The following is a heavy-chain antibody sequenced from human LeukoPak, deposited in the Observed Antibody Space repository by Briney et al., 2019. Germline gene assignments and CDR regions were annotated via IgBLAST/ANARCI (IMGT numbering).Heavy chain of an antibody. CDR1: GFTFSSYA. V-gene: IGHV3-23*01. Sequence: GGSLRLSCAASGFTFSSYAMSWVRQAPGKGLEWVSAISGSGVGTYYADSVKGRFTISRDNSKNTLYLQMNSLRDEDTAVYYCAKSITTDGKGWFDPWGQGTLVTVSS. CDR3: AKSITTDGKGWFDP. CDR2: ISGSGVGT. J-gene: IGHJ5*02. D-gene: IGHD6-13*01.